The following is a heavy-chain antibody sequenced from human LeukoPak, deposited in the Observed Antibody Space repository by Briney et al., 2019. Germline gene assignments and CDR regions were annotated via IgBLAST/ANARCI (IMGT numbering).Heavy chain of an antibody. Sequence: PGGSLRLSCTASGFTFGDYAVSWVRQAPGKGLEWVGFIRSKAYGGTTEYAASVKDRFTISRDDSKSIAYLQMNSLETEDTAVYHCTREIGPVTGTTWYFDYWGQGTLVTVSS. CDR2: IRSKAYGGTT. CDR3: TREIGPVTGTTWYFDY. J-gene: IGHJ4*02. D-gene: IGHD1-20*01. V-gene: IGHV3-49*04. CDR1: GFTFGDYA.